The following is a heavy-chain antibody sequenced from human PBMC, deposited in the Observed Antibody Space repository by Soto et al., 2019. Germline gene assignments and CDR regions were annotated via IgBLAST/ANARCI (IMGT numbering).Heavy chain of an antibody. D-gene: IGHD4-17*01. CDR3: ARGGSYGDYLGEYFDY. CDR1: GGTFSSYA. CDR2: IIPIFGTA. Sequence: ASVKVSCKASGGTFSSYAISWVRQAPGQGLEWMGGIIPIFGTANYAQKFQGRVTITADESTSTAYMELSSLRSEDTAVYYCARGGSYGDYLGEYFDYWGQGTLVTVSS. J-gene: IGHJ4*02. V-gene: IGHV1-69*13.